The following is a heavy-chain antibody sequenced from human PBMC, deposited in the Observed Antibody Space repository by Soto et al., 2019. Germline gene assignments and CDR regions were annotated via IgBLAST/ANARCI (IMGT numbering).Heavy chain of an antibody. CDR1: GFTFSSYS. CDR3: ASSRDGMIGDAFDI. Sequence: PGGSLRLSCAASGFTFSSYSMNWVRQAPGKGLEWVSSISSSSSYIYYADSVKGRYTISRDNAKNSLYLQMNSLRAEDTAVYYCASSRDGMIGDAFDIWAKGQWSPSPQ. CDR2: ISSSSSYI. J-gene: IGHJ3*02. V-gene: IGHV3-21*01. D-gene: IGHD3-22*01.